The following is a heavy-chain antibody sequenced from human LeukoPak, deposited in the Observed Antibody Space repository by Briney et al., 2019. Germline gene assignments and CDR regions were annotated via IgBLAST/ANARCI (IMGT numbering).Heavy chain of an antibody. V-gene: IGHV5-51*01. CDR3: ARASRDGYNQNFDF. D-gene: IGHD5-24*01. CDR2: IYPGASEI. CDR1: GYNFGSYW. Sequence: GESPKISCKGLGYNFGSYWNAWVRQLPGKGLEWMGIIYPGASEIRYSPSFQGQVTISADTSISTAYLQWSSLKTSDTAMYYCARASRDGYNQNFDFWGQGTLVTVYS. J-gene: IGHJ4*02.